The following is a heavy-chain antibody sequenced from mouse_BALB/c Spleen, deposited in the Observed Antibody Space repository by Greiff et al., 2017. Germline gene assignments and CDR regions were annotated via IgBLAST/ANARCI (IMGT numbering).Heavy chain of an antibody. J-gene: IGHJ3*01. Sequence: EVQLVESGGDLVKPGGSLKLSCAASGFTFSSYGMSWVRQTPDKRLEWVATISSGGSYTYYPDSVKGRFTISRDNAKNTLYLQMSSLKSEDTAMYYCARHEGGSFAYWGQGTLVTVSA. CDR1: GFTFSSYG. CDR3: ARHEGGSFAY. CDR2: ISSGGSYT. D-gene: IGHD1-1*02. V-gene: IGHV5-6*01.